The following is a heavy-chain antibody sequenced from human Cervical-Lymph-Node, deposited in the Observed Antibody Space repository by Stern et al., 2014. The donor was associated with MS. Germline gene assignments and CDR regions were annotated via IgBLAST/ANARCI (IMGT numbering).Heavy chain of an antibody. CDR1: GGTFSSYA. J-gene: IGHJ6*02. Sequence: MQLVESGAEVKKPGSSVKVSCKASGGTFSSYAISWVRQAPGQGLEWMGGIIPIFGTANYAQKCQGRVTITADESTSTAYMELSSLRSEDTAVYYCARETRLHQMAVAGIYYYYGMDVWGQGTTVTVSS. CDR2: IIPIFGTA. V-gene: IGHV1-69*01. CDR3: ARETRLHQMAVAGIYYYYGMDV. D-gene: IGHD6-19*01.